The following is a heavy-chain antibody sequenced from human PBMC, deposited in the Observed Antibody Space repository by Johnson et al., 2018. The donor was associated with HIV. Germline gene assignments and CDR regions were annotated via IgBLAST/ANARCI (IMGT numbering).Heavy chain of an antibody. CDR1: GFTFSSYW. Sequence: VQLVESGGGLVQPGGSLRLSCAASGFTFSSYWMTWVRQAPGKGLEWVANIKQDGSEKYYVDSVKGRFTISRDNAKNSLYLQMNSLRAEDTAVYYCAWAYYTFWSGYDAFDIWGQGTMVTVSS. J-gene: IGHJ3*02. CDR3: AWAYYTFWSGYDAFDI. V-gene: IGHV3-7*04. D-gene: IGHD3-3*01. CDR2: IKQDGSEK.